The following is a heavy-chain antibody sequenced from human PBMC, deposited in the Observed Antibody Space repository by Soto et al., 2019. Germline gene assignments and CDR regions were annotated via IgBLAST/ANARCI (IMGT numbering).Heavy chain of an antibody. CDR3: ARKKSGDSSGYYNNWFDP. CDR1: GYTFTSYG. D-gene: IGHD3-22*01. J-gene: IGHJ5*02. Sequence: GASVKVSCKASGYTFTSYGISWVRQAPGQGLEWMGWISAYNGNTNYAQKLQGRVTMTTDTSTSTAYMELRSLRSDDTAVYYCARKKSGDSSGYYNNWFDPSGQGTLVTVSS. CDR2: ISAYNGNT. V-gene: IGHV1-18*04.